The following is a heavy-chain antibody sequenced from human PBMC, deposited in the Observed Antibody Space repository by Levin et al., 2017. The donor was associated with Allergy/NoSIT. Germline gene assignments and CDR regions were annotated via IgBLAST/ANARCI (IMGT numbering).Heavy chain of an antibody. V-gene: IGHV3-23*01. Sequence: GGSLRLSCAASGFTFSSYAMSWVRQAPGKGLEWVSAISGSGGSTYYADSVKGRFTISRDNSKNTLYLQMNSLRAEDTAVYYCAKGGYCSGGSCYDYFDYWGQGTLVTVSS. CDR3: AKGGYCSGGSCYDYFDY. CDR2: ISGSGGST. J-gene: IGHJ4*02. CDR1: GFTFSSYA. D-gene: IGHD2-15*01.